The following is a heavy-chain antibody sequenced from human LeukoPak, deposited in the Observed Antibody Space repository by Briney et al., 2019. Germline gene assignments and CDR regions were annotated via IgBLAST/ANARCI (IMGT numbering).Heavy chain of an antibody. Sequence: ASVKVSCKASGYTFTGYYMHWVRQAPGQGLEWMGWINPNSAGTNYAQKFQDRVTMTRDTSIITAYMELSRLRSDDTAVYYCARVKHFYDSSGPLGYDVFDIWGQGTMVTVSS. V-gene: IGHV1-2*02. J-gene: IGHJ3*02. CDR1: GYTFTGYY. CDR3: ARVKHFYDSSGPLGYDVFDI. CDR2: INPNSAGT. D-gene: IGHD3-22*01.